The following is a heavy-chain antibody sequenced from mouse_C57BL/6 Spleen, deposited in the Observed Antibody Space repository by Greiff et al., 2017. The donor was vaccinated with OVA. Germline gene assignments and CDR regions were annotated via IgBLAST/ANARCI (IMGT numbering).Heavy chain of an antibody. D-gene: IGHD2-5*01. CDR1: GYTFTSYW. V-gene: IGHV1-64*01. J-gene: IGHJ2*01. CDR2: IHPNSGST. Sequence: VQLQQSGAELVKPGASVKLSCKASGYTFTSYWMHWVKQRPGQGLEWIGMIHPNSGSTNYNEKFKSKATLTVDKSSSTAYMQLSSLTSEDSAVYYCATYYSNSGDYWGQGTTLTVSS. CDR3: ATYYSNSGDY.